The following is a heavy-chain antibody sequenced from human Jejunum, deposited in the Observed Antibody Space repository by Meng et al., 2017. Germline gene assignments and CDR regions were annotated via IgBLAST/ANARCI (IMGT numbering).Heavy chain of an antibody. V-gene: IGHV3-7*03. CDR2: VKGDGSQS. CDR1: GFTFSRSV. Sequence: GGSLRLSCAASGFTFSRSVMYWVRQAPGKGLEWVATVKGDGSQSYSVDAVKGRFTISRDNSKNVLYLQMNSLRAEDTAVYYWARADYFESSGYYIDYWGHGTLVTVSS. J-gene: IGHJ4*01. CDR3: ARADYFESSGYYIDY. D-gene: IGHD3-22*01.